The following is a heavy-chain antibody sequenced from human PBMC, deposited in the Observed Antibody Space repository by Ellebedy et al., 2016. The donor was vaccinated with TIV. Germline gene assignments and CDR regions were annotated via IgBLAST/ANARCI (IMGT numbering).Heavy chain of an antibody. CDR1: GCTFNKYA. V-gene: IGHV3-23*01. Sequence: GESLKISCAAPGCTFNKYALSWVRQAPGKGLEWVSAISGRGGAAYYADFVKGRFTISRDSSRNTVSLQMNSLSAEDTAVYYCARGKPFDSWGQGTLVTVSS. CDR2: ISGRGGAA. J-gene: IGHJ4*02. CDR3: ARGKPFDS.